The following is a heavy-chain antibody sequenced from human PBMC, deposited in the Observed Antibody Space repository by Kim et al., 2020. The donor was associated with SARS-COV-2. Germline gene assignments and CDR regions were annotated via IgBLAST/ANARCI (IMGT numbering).Heavy chain of an antibody. J-gene: IGHJ6*02. CDR2: IYSGGST. CDR1: GFTVSSNY. D-gene: IGHD6-19*01. CDR3: ARDRSGYSSGWASYYYGMDV. V-gene: IGHV3-53*01. Sequence: GGSLRLSCAASGFTVSSNYMSWVRQAPGKGLEWVSVIYSGGSTYYADSVKGRFTISRDNSKNTLYLQMNSLRAEDTAVYYCARDRSGYSSGWASYYYGMDVWGQGTTVTVSS.